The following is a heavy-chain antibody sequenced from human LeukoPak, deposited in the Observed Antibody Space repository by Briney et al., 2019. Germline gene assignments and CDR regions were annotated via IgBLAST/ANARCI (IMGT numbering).Heavy chain of an antibody. D-gene: IGHD2-15*01. J-gene: IGHJ4*02. CDR2: LYSDGRT. CDR3: ARGGGYYPIDY. V-gene: IGHV3-53*01. Sequence: GGSLRLSCGATGFTFRSYSMHWVRQAPGKGLEWVSVLYSDGRTYYADSVKGRFTISRDTSKNTLYLQVNSLRAEDTAVYYCARGGGYYPIDYWGQGTLVTVSS. CDR1: GFTFRSYS.